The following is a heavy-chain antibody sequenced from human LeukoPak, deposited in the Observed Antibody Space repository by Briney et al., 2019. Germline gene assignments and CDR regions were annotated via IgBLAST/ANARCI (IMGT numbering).Heavy chain of an antibody. CDR2: IYPGDSDT. CDR1: GFTFTSYW. J-gene: IGHJ4*02. CDR3: ARLYLRWFDY. D-gene: IGHD2-2*02. V-gene: IGHV5-51*01. Sequence: GGSLRLSCAASGFTFTSYWIGWVRQMPGKGLEWMGIIYPGDSDTRYSPSFQGQVTISADKSISTAYLQWSSLKASDTAMYYCARLYLRWFDYWGQGTLVTVSS.